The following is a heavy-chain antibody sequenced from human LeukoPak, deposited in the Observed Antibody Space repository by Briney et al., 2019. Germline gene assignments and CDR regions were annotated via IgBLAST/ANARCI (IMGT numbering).Heavy chain of an antibody. J-gene: IGHJ6*02. Sequence: PSETLSLTRTVSGGSVSSDSYYWSWIRQPPGKGLEWIGYIYYSGSTNYNPSLKSRVTISVDTSKNQFSLELSSVTAADTAVYYCARESGQAADYYYYGMDVWGQGTTVTVSS. CDR1: GGSVSSDSYY. CDR2: IYYSGST. CDR3: ARESGQAADYYYYGMDV. D-gene: IGHD6-13*01. V-gene: IGHV4-61*01.